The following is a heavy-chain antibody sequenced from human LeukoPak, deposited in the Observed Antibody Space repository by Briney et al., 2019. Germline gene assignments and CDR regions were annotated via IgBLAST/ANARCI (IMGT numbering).Heavy chain of an antibody. Sequence: ASVKVSCKASGYPFTSYGISWVRLAPGQGIEWMGWISAYNGDTNYAQKYKGRVTMTTDTSTSTAYMELRSLRSDDTAVYYCARVTTTVTPPDAFDIWGQGTMVTVSS. CDR1: GYPFTSYG. CDR2: ISAYNGDT. J-gene: IGHJ3*02. V-gene: IGHV1-18*01. D-gene: IGHD4-17*01. CDR3: ARVTTTVTPPDAFDI.